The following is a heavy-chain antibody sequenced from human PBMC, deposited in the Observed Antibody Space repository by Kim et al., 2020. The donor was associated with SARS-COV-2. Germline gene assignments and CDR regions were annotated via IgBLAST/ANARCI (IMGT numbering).Heavy chain of an antibody. V-gene: IGHV1-8*01. D-gene: IGHD6-13*01. CDR1: GYTFTSYD. Sequence: DSVKVSCKASGYTFTSYDINWVRQATGQGLEWMGWMNPNSGNTGYAQKFQGRVTMTRNTSISTAYMELSSLRSEDTAVYYCARGFEVGQQLEYAFDIWGQGTMVTVSS. CDR3: ARGFEVGQQLEYAFDI. J-gene: IGHJ3*02. CDR2: MNPNSGNT.